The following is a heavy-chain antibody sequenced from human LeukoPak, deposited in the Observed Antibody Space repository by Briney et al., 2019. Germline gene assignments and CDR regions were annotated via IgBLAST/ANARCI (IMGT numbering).Heavy chain of an antibody. Sequence: SETLSLTCTVSGDSISSSRYYWGWIRQSPGKGLEWIGSIYSGGETHYNPSLNSRVTIFLDTSKNRFSLNLISVTATDTAVYYCVRDYSNFVQGDWGQGTLVTVSS. V-gene: IGHV4-39*02. CDR2: IYSGGET. D-gene: IGHD4-11*01. J-gene: IGHJ4*02. CDR3: VRDYSNFVQGD. CDR1: GDSISSSRYY.